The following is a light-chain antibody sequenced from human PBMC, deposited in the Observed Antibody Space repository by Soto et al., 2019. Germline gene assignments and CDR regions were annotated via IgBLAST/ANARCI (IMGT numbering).Light chain of an antibody. CDR1: ESVTSF. Sequence: EIVLTQSPATLSLSPGERATLSCRASESVTSFLAWYQQKPGQAPRLLIYDASNRATGISARFGGSGSGTDSTLTISSLEPEDFAVYYCQQRSDWPRTFGQGTKVESK. J-gene: IGKJ1*01. V-gene: IGKV3-11*01. CDR3: QQRSDWPRT. CDR2: DAS.